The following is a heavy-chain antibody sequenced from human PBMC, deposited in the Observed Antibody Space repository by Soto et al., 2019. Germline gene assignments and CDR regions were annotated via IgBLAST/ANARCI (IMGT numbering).Heavy chain of an antibody. D-gene: IGHD5-12*01. V-gene: IGHV4-4*07. CDR3: AREGSYSAYNFAHGIQLWSFDF. CDR2: IFSSGST. J-gene: IGHJ4*02. Sequence: SETLSLTCTVSGGSINTFYWSWVRQPAGKGLEWVGRIFSSGSTSFNPSLESRVAMSVDTSKNHFSLNLSSVTAADMAVYYCAREGSYSAYNFAHGIQLWSFDFWGQGALVTVSS. CDR1: GGSINTFY.